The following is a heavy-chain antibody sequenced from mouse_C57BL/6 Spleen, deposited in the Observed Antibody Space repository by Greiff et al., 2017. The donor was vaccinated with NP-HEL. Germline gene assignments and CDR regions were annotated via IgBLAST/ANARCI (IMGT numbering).Heavy chain of an antibody. V-gene: IGHV2-2*01. CDR2: IWSGGST. Sequence: VQLKESGPGLVQPSQSLSITCTVSGFSLTSYGVHWVRQSPGKGLEWLGVIWSGGSTDYNAAFISRLSISKDNSKSQVFFKMNSLQADDTAIYYCARNGIYDGYLFAYWGQGTLVTVSA. D-gene: IGHD2-3*01. CDR3: ARNGIYDGYLFAY. J-gene: IGHJ3*01. CDR1: GFSLTSYG.